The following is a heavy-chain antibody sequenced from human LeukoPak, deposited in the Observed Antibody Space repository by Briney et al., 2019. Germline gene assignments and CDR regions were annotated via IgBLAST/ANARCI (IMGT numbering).Heavy chain of an antibody. D-gene: IGHD3-10*01. J-gene: IGHJ5*02. CDR3: ARSSGWFGELNWFDP. V-gene: IGHV4-59*01. CDR2: IYYSGST. CDR1: GGSISSYY. Sequence: SETLSLTCTVSGGSISSYYWSWIRQPPGKGLEWIGYIYYSGSTNYNPSLKSRVTISVDTSKNQFSLKLSSVTAADTAVYYCARSSGWFGELNWFDPWGQGTLVTVSS.